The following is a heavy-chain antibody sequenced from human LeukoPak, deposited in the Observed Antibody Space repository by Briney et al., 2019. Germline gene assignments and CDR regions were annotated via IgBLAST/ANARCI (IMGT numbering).Heavy chain of an antibody. CDR3: VRWDRGSNLESDY. D-gene: IGHD1-26*01. CDR1: GGSISSYY. V-gene: IGHV4-59*08. CDR2: IYYSGST. J-gene: IGHJ4*02. Sequence: PSETLSLTCTVSGGSISSYYWSWIRQPPGKGLEWIGYIYYSGSTNYNPSLKSRVTISVDTSKNQFSLKLSSVTAADTAVYYCVRWDRGSNLESDYWGQGTLVTVSS.